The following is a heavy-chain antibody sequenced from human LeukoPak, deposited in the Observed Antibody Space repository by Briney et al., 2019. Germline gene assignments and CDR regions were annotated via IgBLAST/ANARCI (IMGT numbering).Heavy chain of an antibody. CDR3: ARTQYCSSTSCYLDY. CDR2: IYYSGST. Sequence: KPSETLSLTCTVSGGSTSSYYWSWIRQPPGKGLEWIGYIYYSGSTNYNPSLKSRVTISVDTSKNQFSLKLSSVTAADTAVYYCARTQYCSSTSCYLDYWGQGTLVTVSS. D-gene: IGHD2-2*01. V-gene: IGHV4-59*08. J-gene: IGHJ4*02. CDR1: GGSTSSYY.